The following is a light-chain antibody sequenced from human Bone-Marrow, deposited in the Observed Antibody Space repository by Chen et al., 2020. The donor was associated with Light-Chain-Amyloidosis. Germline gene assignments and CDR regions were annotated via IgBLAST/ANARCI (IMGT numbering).Light chain of an antibody. CDR1: DLPTKY. CDR2: RDT. Sequence: SYELTRPPSVSVSPGQTARITCSGDDLPTKYAYWYQQKPGQAPVLVIHRDTGRPSGLSERFSGSSSGTTATLTISGVQAEDEADYHCQSADSSGTYEVIFGGGTKLTVL. CDR3: QSADSSGTYEVI. V-gene: IGLV3-25*03. J-gene: IGLJ2*01.